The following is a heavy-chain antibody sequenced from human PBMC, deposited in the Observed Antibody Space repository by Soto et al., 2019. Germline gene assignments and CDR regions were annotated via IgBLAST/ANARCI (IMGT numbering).Heavy chain of an antibody. D-gene: IGHD7-27*01. CDR3: ARRTGRDGMDV. CDR2: IYYSGST. CDR1: GGSISSGGYY. J-gene: IGHJ6*02. Sequence: QVQLQESGPGLVKPSQTLSLTCTVSGGSISSGGYYWSWIRQHPGKGLEWIGYIYYSGSTYYNPSLKRRVTIPVDTTKNQFSLKLSSVTAADTAVYYCARRTGRDGMDVWGQGTTVTVSS. V-gene: IGHV4-31*03.